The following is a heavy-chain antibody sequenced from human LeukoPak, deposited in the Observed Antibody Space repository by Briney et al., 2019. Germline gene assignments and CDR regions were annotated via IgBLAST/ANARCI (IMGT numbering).Heavy chain of an antibody. V-gene: IGHV3-48*01. CDR1: GFTFSSYS. CDR2: ISSSSSTI. J-gene: IGHJ4*02. D-gene: IGHD3-22*01. CDR3: ARWVRRIDY. Sequence: GGSLRLSCAASGFTFSSYSMNWVRQAPGKGLEWVSYISSSSSTIYYADSVKGRFTISRDNAKNSLYLQMNSLRAEDTAVYYCARWVRRIDYWGQGTLVTVSS.